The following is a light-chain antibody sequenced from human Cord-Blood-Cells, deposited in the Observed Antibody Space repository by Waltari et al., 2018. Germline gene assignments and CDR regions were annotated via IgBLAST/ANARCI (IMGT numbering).Light chain of an antibody. CDR1: SSDVGGYNY. J-gene: IGLJ3*02. V-gene: IGLV2-11*01. CDR3: CSYAGSYNWV. CDR2: DVS. Sequence: QSALTQSRSVSGSPGQSVTISCTGTSSDVGGYNYVSWYQQHPGKAPKLMIYDVSKRPSGVPDRFSGSKAGNTASLTISGRQAEDEADYYCCSYAGSYNWVFGGGTKLTVL.